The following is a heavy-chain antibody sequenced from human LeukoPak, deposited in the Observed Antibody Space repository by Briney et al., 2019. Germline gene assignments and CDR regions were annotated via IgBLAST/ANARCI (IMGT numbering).Heavy chain of an antibody. CDR2: INPNSGAT. Sequence: ASVKVSCKASGYTFNDYYMHWVRQAPGQGLEWMGWINPNSGATNYAQKFQGRVTMTRDTSIRAAYMELNRLRSDDTAVYYCARDDCSDSSCPLFQYWGQGTLVTVSS. V-gene: IGHV1-2*02. CDR3: ARDDCSDSSCPLFQY. D-gene: IGHD2-15*01. CDR1: GYTFNDYY. J-gene: IGHJ1*01.